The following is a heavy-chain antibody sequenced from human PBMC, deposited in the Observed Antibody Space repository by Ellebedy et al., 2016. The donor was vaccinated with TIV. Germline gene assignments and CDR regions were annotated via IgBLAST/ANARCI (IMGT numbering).Heavy chain of an antibody. J-gene: IGHJ4*02. CDR2: IHYSGST. CDR1: GGSISSSNSY. V-gene: IGHV4-39*01. Sequence: MPSETLSLTCTVSGGSISSSNSYWTWIRQTPEKGLEWIGSIHYSGSTYYNPSLKSRITISVDTSRNQFSLKLSSVTAADTAVYYCARRSPASPYFDYWGQGTLVTVSS. CDR3: ARRSPASPYFDY.